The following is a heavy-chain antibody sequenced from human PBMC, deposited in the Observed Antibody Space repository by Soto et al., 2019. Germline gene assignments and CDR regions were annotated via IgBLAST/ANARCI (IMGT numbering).Heavy chain of an antibody. D-gene: IGHD2-2*01. J-gene: IGHJ5*02. CDR2: IYVSWNT. CDR1: GGSISSGGYS. CDR3: ARRRGVVAPGANAWLDP. V-gene: IGHV4-30-2*01. Sequence: TLSLTCAVSGGSISSGGYSWSWIRQPPGKGLEWIGYIYVSWNTYYNPSLKSRVTISVDRSKNQFSLKLTSVTAADTAVYYCARRRGVVAPGANAWLDPWGQGTLVTVSS.